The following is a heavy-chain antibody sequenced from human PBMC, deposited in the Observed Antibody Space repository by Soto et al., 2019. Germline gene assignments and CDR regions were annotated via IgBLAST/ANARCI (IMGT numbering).Heavy chain of an antibody. D-gene: IGHD1-26*01. J-gene: IGHJ6*02. CDR1: GYTFTGYY. V-gene: IGHV1-2*02. CDR3: ARNLPWELLRIRYYYYGMDV. CDR2: INPNSGGT. Sequence: ASVKVSCKASGYTFTGYYMHWVRQAPGQGLEWMGWINPNSGGTNYAQKFQGRVTMTRDTSISTAYMELSRLRSDDTAVYYCARNLPWELLRIRYYYYGMDVWGQGTMVTVSS.